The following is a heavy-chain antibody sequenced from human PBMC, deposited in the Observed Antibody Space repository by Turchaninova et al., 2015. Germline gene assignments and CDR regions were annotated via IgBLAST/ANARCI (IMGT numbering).Heavy chain of an antibody. J-gene: IGHJ3*01. V-gene: IGHV5-51*01. CDR2: IYTGDSDT. D-gene: IGHD2-2*01. CDR3: ARHPQLLEVESFDL. CDR1: GYPFASQW. Sequence: GSGYPFASQWIGWVRQMAGKGLKGMGIIYTGDSDTRYSPSSQGQVTISADKSISTAYLQWASLKASDTAMYYCARHPQLLEVESFDLWGQGTMATVSS.